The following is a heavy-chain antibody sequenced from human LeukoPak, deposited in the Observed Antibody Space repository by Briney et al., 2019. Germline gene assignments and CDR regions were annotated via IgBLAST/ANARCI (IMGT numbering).Heavy chain of an antibody. D-gene: IGHD5-18*01. CDR1: GYTFTSYD. V-gene: IGHV1-8*01. CDR2: MNPNSGNT. CDR3: AREIGPRQLHLWGSAFDY. Sequence: GASVTVSCKASGYTFTSYDINWVRQATGQGLEWMGWMNPNSGNTGYAQKFQGRVTMTRNTSISTAYMELSSLRSEDTAVYYCAREIGPRQLHLWGSAFDYWGQGTLVTVSS. J-gene: IGHJ4*02.